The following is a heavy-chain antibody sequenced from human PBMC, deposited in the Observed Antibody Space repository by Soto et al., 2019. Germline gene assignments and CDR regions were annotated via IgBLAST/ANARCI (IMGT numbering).Heavy chain of an antibody. D-gene: IGHD3-22*01. Sequence: GGSLRLSCAASGFTFSSYGMHWVRQAPGKGLEWVAVISYDGSNKYYADSVKGRFTISRDNSKNTLYLQMNSLRAEDTAVYYCAKVPTYADYYDSREWGQGTRVTVSS. J-gene: IGHJ4*02. V-gene: IGHV3-30*18. CDR3: AKVPTYADYYDSRE. CDR1: GFTFSSYG. CDR2: ISYDGSNK.